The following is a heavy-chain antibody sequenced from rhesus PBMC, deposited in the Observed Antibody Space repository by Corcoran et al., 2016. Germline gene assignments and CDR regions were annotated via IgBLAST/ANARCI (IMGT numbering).Heavy chain of an antibody. CDR1: GGSISSSY. D-gene: IGHD3-34*01. CDR2: IGGSSGST. Sequence: QLQLQESGPGLVKPSETLSLTCAVSGGSISSSYWSWIRQAPGKGLEWIGYIGGSSGSTNYNPSLKSRVTLSVGTSKNQLSLKLSYVTAADTAVYYCARLGGVAPIDYWGQGVLVTVSS. V-gene: IGHV4-169*01. J-gene: IGHJ4*01. CDR3: ARLGGVAPIDY.